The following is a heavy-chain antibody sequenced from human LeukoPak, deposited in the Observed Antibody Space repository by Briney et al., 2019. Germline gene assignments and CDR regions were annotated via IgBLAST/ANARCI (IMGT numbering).Heavy chain of an antibody. J-gene: IGHJ2*01. CDR2: INHSGST. CDR3: ARVAEYSSGWFHWYFDL. D-gene: IGHD6-13*01. V-gene: IGHV4-34*01. CDR1: GGSFSGYY. Sequence: SETLSLTCAVYGGSFSGYYWSWIRQPPGKGLEWIGEINHSGSTNYNLSLKSRVTISVDTSKNQFSLKLSSVTAADTAVYYCARVAEYSSGWFHWYFDLWGRGTLVTVSS.